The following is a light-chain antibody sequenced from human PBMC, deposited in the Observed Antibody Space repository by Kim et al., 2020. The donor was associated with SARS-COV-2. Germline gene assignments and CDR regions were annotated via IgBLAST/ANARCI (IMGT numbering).Light chain of an antibody. V-gene: IGKV1-5*01. J-gene: IGKJ2*01. CDR2: DAS. Sequence: DIQMTQSPSTLSASVGNRVFTTCRASQTISTWLAWYQQKPGKAPKLLIYDASTLESGVPSKFSGSGSGTEFTLTISSLQADDFATYYCQQYSSFPMYTFGQGTKLEI. CDR3: QQYSSFPMYT. CDR1: QTISTW.